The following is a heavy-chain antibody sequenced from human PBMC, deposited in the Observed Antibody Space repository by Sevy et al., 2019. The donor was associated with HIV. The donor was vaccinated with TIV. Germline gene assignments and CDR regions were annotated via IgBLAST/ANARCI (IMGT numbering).Heavy chain of an antibody. CDR1: GFTVSSNY. D-gene: IGHD3-22*01. J-gene: IGHJ3*02. CDR2: IYTDGST. CDR3: ARTRHYYDSSGYYQWDVFDI. Sequence: GSLRLSCAVSGFTVSSNYMKWVRQAPGKGLEWVSVIYTDGSTYYADSVKGRFTISRHNSENTLSLQMNSLRVEDTAVYYSARTRHYYDSSGYYQWDVFDIWGQGTMVTVSS. V-gene: IGHV3-53*04.